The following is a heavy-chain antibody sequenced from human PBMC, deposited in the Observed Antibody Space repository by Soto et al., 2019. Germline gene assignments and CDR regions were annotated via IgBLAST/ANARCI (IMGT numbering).Heavy chain of an antibody. V-gene: IGHV3-9*01. CDR2: ISWNSGSI. J-gene: IGHJ4*02. D-gene: IGHD4-17*01. CDR1: GFTFDDYA. CDR3: AKGADGDYVDPQCFYY. Sequence: EVQLVESGGGLVQPGRSLRLSCAASGFTFDDYAMHWVRQAPGKGLEWVSGISWNSGSIGYADSVKGRFTISRDNAKNSLYLQMNSLRAEDTALYYCAKGADGDYVDPQCFYYWGQGTLVTVSS.